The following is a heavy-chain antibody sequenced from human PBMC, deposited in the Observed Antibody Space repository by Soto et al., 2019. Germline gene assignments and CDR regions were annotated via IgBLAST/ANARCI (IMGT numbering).Heavy chain of an antibody. D-gene: IGHD3-3*01. V-gene: IGHV2-70*04. J-gene: IGHJ5*01. Sequence: SGPTLVNPTGTLTLTCTFSGFSLSTSGMRVNWIRQPPGKAPEWLARIDWDDDKFYRTSLKTRLSISKDTSKNQVVLTMTNMEPADTATYYCARIYDFWSGYTFDSWGQGTLVTVSS. CDR3: ARIYDFWSGYTFDS. CDR2: IDWDDDK. CDR1: GFSLSTSGMR.